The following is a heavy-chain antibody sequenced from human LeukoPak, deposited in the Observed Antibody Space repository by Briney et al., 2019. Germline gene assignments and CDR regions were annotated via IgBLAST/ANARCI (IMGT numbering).Heavy chain of an antibody. CDR1: GGSISNGN. CDR2: ISSSSSYI. D-gene: IGHD6-13*01. Sequence: PSGTLSLTCGVSGGSISNGNWWSWVRQPPGKGLEWVSSISSSSSYIYYADSVKGRFTISRDNAKNSLYLQMNSLRAEDAAVYYCARDGSIAAAGSFDYWGQGTLVTVSS. J-gene: IGHJ4*02. CDR3: ARDGSIAAAGSFDY. V-gene: IGHV3-21*01.